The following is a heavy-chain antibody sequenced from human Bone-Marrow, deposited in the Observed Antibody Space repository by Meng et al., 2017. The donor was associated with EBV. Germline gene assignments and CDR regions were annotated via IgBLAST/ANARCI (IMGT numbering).Heavy chain of an antibody. J-gene: IGHJ5*02. CDR1: GYSLSTYV. D-gene: IGHD1-1*01. V-gene: IGHV1-18*01. Sequence: QVQLVQSGAEVKKPGASVKVSCKASGYSLSTYVINWVRQAPGQGLEWMGWISGDSGNTNYAQKLQGRVTMTTDTSTNTAYMELRSLRYDDTAVYYCAKSPPTGWFDPWGQGTLGNVSS. CDR2: ISGDSGNT. CDR3: AKSPPTGWFDP.